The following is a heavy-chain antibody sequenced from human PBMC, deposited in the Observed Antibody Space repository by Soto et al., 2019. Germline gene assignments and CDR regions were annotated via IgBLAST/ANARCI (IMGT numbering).Heavy chain of an antibody. CDR3: ARWPHLKPRVDY. CDR2: IYYSGST. J-gene: IGHJ4*02. Sequence: QVQLQESGPGLVKPSQILSLTCTVSAGSISSGGYYWSWIRQHPGKGLEWIGYIYYSGSTYYNPSLKSRVTISVDTSKNQFTLKLSSVTAADKAVYYCARWPHLKPRVDYWGQGTLVTVS. CDR1: AGSISSGGYY. V-gene: IGHV4-31*02.